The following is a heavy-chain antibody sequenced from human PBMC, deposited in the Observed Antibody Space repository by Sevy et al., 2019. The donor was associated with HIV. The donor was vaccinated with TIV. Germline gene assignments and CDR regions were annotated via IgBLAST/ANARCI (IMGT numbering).Heavy chain of an antibody. CDR1: GFTFSSYS. J-gene: IGHJ6*04. CDR3: ARDRETSGDMDV. Sequence: GGSLRLSCAASGFTFSSYSMHWVRQAPGKGLEWVSLISSSSSTIYYADSVKGRFTISRDNAKNSLYLQMNSLREEDMAVYYCARDRETSGDMDVWGKGTTVTFSS. D-gene: IGHD3-10*01. CDR2: ISSSSSTI. V-gene: IGHV3-48*02.